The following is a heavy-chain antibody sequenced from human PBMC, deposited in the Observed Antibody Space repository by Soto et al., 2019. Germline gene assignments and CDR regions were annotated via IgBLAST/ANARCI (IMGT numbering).Heavy chain of an antibody. D-gene: IGHD5-12*01. Sequence: PSETLSLTCTVSGGSISSSSYYWGWIRQPPGKGLEWIGSIYYSGSTYYNPSLKSRVTISVDTSKNQFSLKLSSVTAADTAVYYCALLSGYDLDYYYGMDVWGQGTTVTVS. CDR3: ALLSGYDLDYYYGMDV. J-gene: IGHJ6*02. CDR2: IYYSGST. CDR1: GGSISSSSYY. V-gene: IGHV4-39*01.